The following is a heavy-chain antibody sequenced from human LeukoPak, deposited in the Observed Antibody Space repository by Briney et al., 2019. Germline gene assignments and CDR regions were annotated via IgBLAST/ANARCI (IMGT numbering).Heavy chain of an antibody. D-gene: IGHD3-22*01. CDR3: ARGELGDSSGFSFFDY. Sequence: SVKVSCKASRCTFSSYGISWERQAPGQGLERMGGVIAIFGRVKYGQKFQGRATITTDESTSTAYMELSSLTSEDTGVYYCARGELGDSSGFSFFDYWDQGTLVTVSS. J-gene: IGHJ4*02. V-gene: IGHV1-69*05. CDR2: VIAIFGRV. CDR1: RCTFSSYG.